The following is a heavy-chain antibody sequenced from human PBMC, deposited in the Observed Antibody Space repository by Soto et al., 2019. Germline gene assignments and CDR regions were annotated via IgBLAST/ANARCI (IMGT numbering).Heavy chain of an antibody. J-gene: IGHJ4*02. CDR1: GFTFSSYG. CDR3: ARPGDFWSGSMGFDY. D-gene: IGHD3-3*01. CDR2: IWYDGSNK. Sequence: QVQLVESGGGVVQPGRSLRLSCAASGFTFSSYGMHWVRQAPGNGLEWVAVIWYDGSNKYYADSVKGRFTISRDNSKNTLYLQMNSLRAEDTAVYYCARPGDFWSGSMGFDYWGQGTLVTVSS. V-gene: IGHV3-33*01.